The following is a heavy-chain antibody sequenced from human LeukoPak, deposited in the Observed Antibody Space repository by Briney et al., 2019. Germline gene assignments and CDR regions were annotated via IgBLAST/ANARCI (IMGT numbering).Heavy chain of an antibody. CDR1: GGTFSSYA. Sequence: GASVKVSCKASGGTFSSYAISWVRQAPGQGLEWMGWINTNTGNPTYAQGFTGRFVLSLDTSVSTAYLQISSLKAEDTAVYYCARGGDYGDYVFDYWGQGTLVTVSS. CDR2: INTNTGNP. D-gene: IGHD4-17*01. J-gene: IGHJ4*02. CDR3: ARGGDYGDYVFDY. V-gene: IGHV7-4-1*02.